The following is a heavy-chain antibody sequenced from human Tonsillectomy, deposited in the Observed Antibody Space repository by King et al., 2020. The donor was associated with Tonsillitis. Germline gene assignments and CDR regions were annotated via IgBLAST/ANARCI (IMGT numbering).Heavy chain of an antibody. CDR3: AKDSGGAYSSIWFDY. CDR2: ITWNSGSI. CDR1: GFTFADYA. Sequence: VQLVESGRGLVQPGRSLRLSCAASGFTFADYAMHWVRQTPGKGLECGSGITWNSGSIGYADSVKGRFTISRDNAKKSLYLEMNSLRAEDTALYYCAKDSGGAYSSIWFDYWGQGTLVTVSS. V-gene: IGHV3-9*01. J-gene: IGHJ4*02. D-gene: IGHD6-19*01.